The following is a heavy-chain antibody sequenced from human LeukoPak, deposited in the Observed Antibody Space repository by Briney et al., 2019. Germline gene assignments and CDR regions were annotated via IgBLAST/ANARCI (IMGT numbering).Heavy chain of an antibody. Sequence: PSQTLSLTCTVSGGSISSGGYYWSWIRQPPGKGLECIGYIYYSGSTYYYPSLKSRVTISVDTSKNQFSLKLSSVTAADTAVYYCAKLRYFDWLLDYWGQGTLVTVSS. V-gene: IGHV4-30-4*08. J-gene: IGHJ4*02. CDR2: IYYSGST. CDR3: AKLRYFDWLLDY. CDR1: GGSISSGGYY. D-gene: IGHD3-9*01.